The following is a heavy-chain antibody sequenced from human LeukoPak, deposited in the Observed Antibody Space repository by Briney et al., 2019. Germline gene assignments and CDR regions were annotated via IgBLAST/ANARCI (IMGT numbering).Heavy chain of an antibody. J-gene: IGHJ6*03. CDR3: ARAVTGYIDV. D-gene: IGHD5-18*01. CDR1: GYTFTRYY. CDR2: MNPNSGNT. V-gene: IGHV1-8*01. Sequence: GASVKVSCKASGYTFTRYYMHWVRQATGQGLEWMGWMNPNSGNTGYAQKLQGRVTMTTDTSTSTAYMELRSLRSDDTAVYYCARAVTGYIDVWGKGTTVTVSS.